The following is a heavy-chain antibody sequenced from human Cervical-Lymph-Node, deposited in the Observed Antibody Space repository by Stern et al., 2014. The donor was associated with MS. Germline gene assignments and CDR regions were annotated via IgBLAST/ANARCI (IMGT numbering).Heavy chain of an antibody. CDR1: RGTLRNYS. V-gene: IGHV1-69*01. CDR2: IIPIFATA. J-gene: IGHJ5*01. Sequence: QVQLVQSGAEVKKPGSSVKVSCRASRGTLRNYSISWVRQAPGQGLEWLGGIIPIFATAIYAQKFQGRVTIIADESTDTAYLELSSLMSEDTAVYYCARGAAYSSSFFDSWGQGTLVTVSS. D-gene: IGHD2-2*01. CDR3: ARGAAYSSSFFDS.